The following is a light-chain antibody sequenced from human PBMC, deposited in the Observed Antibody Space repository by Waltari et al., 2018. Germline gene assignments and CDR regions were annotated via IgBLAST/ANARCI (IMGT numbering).Light chain of an antibody. CDR1: HSLIHSDGNTY. J-gene: IGKJ1*01. Sequence: VVMTQSPLSLPVTLGQPASLPCRSSHSLIHSDGNTYLNWFQQRPCQCPRRLINRVSNRDSGVPDRFSGSGSGTDFTLKISRVEAEDVGIYYCMQGIHWPLTFGQGTRVESK. V-gene: IGKV2-30*02. CDR2: RVS. CDR3: MQGIHWPLT.